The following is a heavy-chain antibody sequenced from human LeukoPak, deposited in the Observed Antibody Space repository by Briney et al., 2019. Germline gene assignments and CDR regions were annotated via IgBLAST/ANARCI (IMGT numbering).Heavy chain of an antibody. CDR3: ARTPLGGAYYFDY. CDR1: GFTFSSYA. Sequence: GGSLRLSCAASGFTFSSYAMSWVRQAPGKGLEWVSVISGSGGSTYYADSVKGRFTISRDNSKNTLFLQMNSLRAEDTAVYYCARTPLGGAYYFDYWGQGTLVTVSS. J-gene: IGHJ4*02. CDR2: ISGSGGST. D-gene: IGHD1-14*01. V-gene: IGHV3-23*01.